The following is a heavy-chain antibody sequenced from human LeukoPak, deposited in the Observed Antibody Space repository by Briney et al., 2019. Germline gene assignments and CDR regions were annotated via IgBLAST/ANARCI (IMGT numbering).Heavy chain of an antibody. V-gene: IGHV3-74*01. J-gene: IGHJ4*02. CDR2: SNNDGSTT. D-gene: IGHD3-16*01. CDR3: VRDAGGGNYFDY. Sequence: GGSLRLSCAASGFTFSRSWMHWVRQAPGKGLVWVSRSNNDGSTTNYAASVKGRFTISRDKAKTSLFLQMNSLIAGDTAVYYCVRDAGGGNYFDYWGQGTLVTVSS. CDR1: GFTFSRSW.